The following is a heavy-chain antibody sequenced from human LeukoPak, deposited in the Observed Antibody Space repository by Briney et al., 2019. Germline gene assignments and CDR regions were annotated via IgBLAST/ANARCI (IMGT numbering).Heavy chain of an antibody. V-gene: IGHV3-21*01. Sequence: GGSLRLSCAASGFTFSSYSMNWVRQAPGKGLEWVSSISTSSRYISYADSVRGRFTISRDNAKNSLYLQMNSLRAEDTAVYYCARGSSGWSFDYWGQGTLVTVSS. J-gene: IGHJ4*02. CDR3: ARGSSGWSFDY. CDR1: GFTFSSYS. D-gene: IGHD6-19*01. CDR2: ISTSSRYI.